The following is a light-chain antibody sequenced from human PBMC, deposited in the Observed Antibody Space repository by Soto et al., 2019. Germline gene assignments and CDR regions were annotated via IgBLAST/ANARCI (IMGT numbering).Light chain of an antibody. CDR2: EVS. Sequence: QSALTQPASVSGSPGQSITISCTGTSSDVGGYKYVSWYQQHPGKAPKLMIYEVSNRPSGVSNRFSGSKSGNTASLTISGLQAEDEGDYYCSSYTTSSTHWVFGGGTKLTVL. CDR3: SSYTTSSTHWV. V-gene: IGLV2-14*01. J-gene: IGLJ3*02. CDR1: SSDVGGYKY.